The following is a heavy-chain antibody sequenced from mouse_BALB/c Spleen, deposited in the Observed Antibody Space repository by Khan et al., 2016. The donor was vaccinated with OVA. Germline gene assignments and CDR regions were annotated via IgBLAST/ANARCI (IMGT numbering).Heavy chain of an antibody. CDR3: ASGVYWYFDV. J-gene: IGHJ1*01. Sequence: QIQLVQSGPELKKPGETVKISCKASGYTFTNYGMNWVKQAPGKGLKWMGWINTYTGETTYADDFKGRFAFSLETSASTAYLQINNLKNEDTATDCCASGVYWYFDVWGAGTTVTVSS. CDR2: INTYTGET. V-gene: IGHV9-3-1*01. CDR1: GYTFTNYG.